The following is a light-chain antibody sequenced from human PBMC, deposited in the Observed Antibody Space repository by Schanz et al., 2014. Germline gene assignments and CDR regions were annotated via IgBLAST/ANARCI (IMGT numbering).Light chain of an antibody. CDR3: QHSNGFPWT. V-gene: IGKV1-13*02. CDR1: QGISSA. Sequence: AIQLTQSPSSLSASVGDRVTITCRASQGISSALAWYQQKPGKAPKLLIYDASSLESGVPSRFSGSGSGTDFTLTISSLQPEDFATYSCQHSNGFPWTFGQGTKVEIK. J-gene: IGKJ1*01. CDR2: DAS.